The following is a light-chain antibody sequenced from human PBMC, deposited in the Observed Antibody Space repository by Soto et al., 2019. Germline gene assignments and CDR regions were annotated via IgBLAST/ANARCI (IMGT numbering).Light chain of an antibody. Sequence: EIVLTQSPGTLSLSPGERATLSCRASQSVSSSYLAWYQQKPGRAPRLLIHDTSSRATAIPDRFSGSGSGTDFTLTISRLEPDDFAVYYCQQYGTSPRTFGQGTKVEIK. CDR3: QQYGTSPRT. V-gene: IGKV3-20*01. CDR2: DTS. CDR1: QSVSSSY. J-gene: IGKJ1*01.